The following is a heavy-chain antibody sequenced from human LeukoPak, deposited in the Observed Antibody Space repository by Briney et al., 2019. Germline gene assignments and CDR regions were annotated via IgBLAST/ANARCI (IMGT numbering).Heavy chain of an antibody. CDR2: IDHRGST. V-gene: IGHV4-34*01. CDR3: ARGGCTLLDARPFKPGNWFDP. D-gene: IGHD3-10*01. J-gene: IGHJ5*02. CDR1: GESFSSYY. Sequence: PSETLSLTCAVSGESFSSYYWSWIRQSPGKGLGWIGGIDHRGSTNYNPSLKSRVSISLDTSKNQFSLKLSSVTAADTAVYYCARGGCTLLDARPFKPGNWFDPWGPGTLVTASS.